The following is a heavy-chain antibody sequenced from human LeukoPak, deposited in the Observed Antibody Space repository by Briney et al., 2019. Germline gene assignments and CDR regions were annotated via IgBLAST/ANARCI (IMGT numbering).Heavy chain of an antibody. CDR2: ISTSGST. CDR3: AGHDEGSGWYRSYIDL. Sequence: PETLSLTCTVSGVSISSYYCSWIRQPPGKGLEWIGYISTSGSTDYSPSLKSRVTISVDRSKNQCSLNLSSVTAADTAVYYCAGHDEGSGWYRSYIDLWGRGTLVIVSS. J-gene: IGHJ2*01. V-gene: IGHV4-4*09. D-gene: IGHD6-19*01. CDR1: GVSISSYY.